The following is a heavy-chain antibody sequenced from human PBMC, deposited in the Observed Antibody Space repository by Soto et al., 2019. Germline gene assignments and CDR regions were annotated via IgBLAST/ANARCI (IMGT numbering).Heavy chain of an antibody. Sequence: GGSLRLSCAASGFTVSINYMSWVRHAPGKGLEWVSVIYSGGSTYYADSVKGRFTISRDNSKNTLYLQMSSLRAEDTAVYYCARAYYDSSGNDAFDIWGQGTMVTVSS. CDR2: IYSGGST. V-gene: IGHV3-53*01. CDR1: GFTVSINY. J-gene: IGHJ3*02. CDR3: ARAYYDSSGNDAFDI. D-gene: IGHD3-22*01.